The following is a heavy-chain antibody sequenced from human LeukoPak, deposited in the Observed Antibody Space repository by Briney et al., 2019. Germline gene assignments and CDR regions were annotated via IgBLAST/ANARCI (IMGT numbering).Heavy chain of an antibody. CDR3: ARDPINSSGRRPYFDY. CDR2: ISTYNGDT. V-gene: IGHV1-18*04. CDR1: GYIFTRYA. Sequence: ASVKVSCKASGYIFTRYAISWVRQAPGQGLEWMGWISTYNGDTNYAQKFQGRVTMTTDTSTTTAYMELRSLRSDDTAVYYCARDPINSSGRRPYFDYWGQGTLVTVSS. J-gene: IGHJ4*02. D-gene: IGHD6-19*01.